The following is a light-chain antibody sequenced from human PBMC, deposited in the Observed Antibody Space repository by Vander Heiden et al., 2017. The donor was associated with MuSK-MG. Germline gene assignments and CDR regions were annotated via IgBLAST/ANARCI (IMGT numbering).Light chain of an antibody. CDR3: QQYNNWPPLT. V-gene: IGKV3-15*01. CDR1: QSVSIN. Sequence: EIVLTQSPATLSVSPGERATLSCRASQSVSINLAWYQQKRGQAPRLLIYGASTRATGIPARFSGGGSGTEFTLTISSLQSEDFAVYYCQQYNNWPPLTFGGGNKVEIK. J-gene: IGKJ4*01. CDR2: GAS.